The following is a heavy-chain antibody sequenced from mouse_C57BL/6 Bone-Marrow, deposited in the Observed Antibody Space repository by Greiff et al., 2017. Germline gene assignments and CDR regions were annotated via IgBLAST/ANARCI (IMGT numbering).Heavy chain of an antibody. V-gene: IGHV1-85*01. J-gene: IGHJ1*03. Sequence: VQLQESGPELVKPGASVKLSCKASGYTFTSYDINWVKQRPGQGLAWIGWIYPRDGSTKYNEKFKGKATLTVDTSSSTAYMELHSLTSEDSAIYFCARAHRSLTGPGYWYFDVWGTGTTVTVAS. CDR2: IYPRDGST. CDR1: GYTFTSYD. D-gene: IGHD4-1*01. CDR3: ARAHRSLTGPGYWYFDV.